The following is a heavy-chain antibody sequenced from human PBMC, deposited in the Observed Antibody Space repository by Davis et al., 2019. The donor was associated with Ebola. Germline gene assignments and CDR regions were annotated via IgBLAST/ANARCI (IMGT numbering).Heavy chain of an antibody. V-gene: IGHV4-4*02. CDR2: IYHSGST. J-gene: IGHJ4*02. Sequence: SETLSLTCAVSGGSISSSNWWSWVRQPPGKGLEWIGEIYHSGSTNYNPSLKSRVTISVDTSKNQFSLNLSSVTAADTAVYYCARGPKLWLGFWGQGTLVTVSS. CDR1: GGSISSSNW. CDR3: ARGPKLWLGF. D-gene: IGHD5-18*01.